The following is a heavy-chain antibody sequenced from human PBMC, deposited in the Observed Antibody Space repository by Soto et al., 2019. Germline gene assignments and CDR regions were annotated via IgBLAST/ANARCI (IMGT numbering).Heavy chain of an antibody. CDR2: IYYSGST. CDR3: ARLWNSGYDYYYYYYMEV. CDR1: GGSISSYY. V-gene: IGHV4-59*08. Sequence: PSETLSLTCTVSGGSISSYYWSWIRQPPGKGLEWIGYIYYSGSTNYNPSLKSRVTISVDTSKNQFSLKLSSVTAADTAVYYCARLWNSGYDYYYYYYMEVWGKGTTVTVSS. J-gene: IGHJ6*03. D-gene: IGHD5-12*01.